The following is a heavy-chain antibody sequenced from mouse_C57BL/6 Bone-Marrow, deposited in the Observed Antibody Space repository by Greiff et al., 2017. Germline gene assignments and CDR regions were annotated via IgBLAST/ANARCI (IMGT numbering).Heavy chain of an antibody. Sequence: VQLQQSGPELVKPGASVKISCKASGYTFTDYYMNWVKQSHGKSLEWIGDINPNNGGTSYNQKFKGKATLTVDKSSSTAYMELRSLTSEDSAVYYCARRGYGYDGPLFAYWGQGTLVTVSA. CDR1: GYTFTDYY. CDR2: INPNNGGT. J-gene: IGHJ3*01. V-gene: IGHV1-26*01. D-gene: IGHD2-2*01. CDR3: ARRGYGYDGPLFAY.